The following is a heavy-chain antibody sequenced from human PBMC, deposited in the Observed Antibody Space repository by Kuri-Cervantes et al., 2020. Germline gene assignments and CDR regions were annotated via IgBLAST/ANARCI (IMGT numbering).Heavy chain of an antibody. J-gene: IGHJ4*02. D-gene: IGHD6-13*01. Sequence: SETLSLTCAVYGGSFSGYYWSWIRQPPGKGLEWIGEINHSGSTNYNPSLKSRVTISVDMSKNHFSLKLRSVTAADTAVYYCARVGRYSSSWYKGYFDYWGQGTLVTVSS. CDR2: INHSGST. CDR3: ARVGRYSSSWYKGYFDY. V-gene: IGHV4-34*01. CDR1: GGSFSGYY.